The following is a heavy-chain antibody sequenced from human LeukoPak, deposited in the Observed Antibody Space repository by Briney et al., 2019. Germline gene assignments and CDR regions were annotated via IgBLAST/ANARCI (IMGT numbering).Heavy chain of an antibody. Sequence: PGGSLRLSCAASGFTFSNYAMSWVRQAPGKGLEWVSAITDSGGDTYYADSVKGRFTISRDNSKNTLYLQMNSLTAEDTAVYYCAKGSPRARETDYWGQGTLVTVSS. CDR3: AKGSPRARETDY. CDR2: ITDSGGDT. J-gene: IGHJ4*02. V-gene: IGHV3-23*01. CDR1: GFTFSNYA.